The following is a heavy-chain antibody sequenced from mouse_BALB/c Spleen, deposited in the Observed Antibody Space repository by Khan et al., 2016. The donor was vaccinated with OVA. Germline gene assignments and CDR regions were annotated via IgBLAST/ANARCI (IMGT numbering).Heavy chain of an antibody. CDR3: TRLAYYYDSEGFAY. Sequence: EVQRVESGGDLVKPGGSLKLSCAASGFTFSTYGMSWVRQTPDKWLEWVATVSTGGGYTYSPDSVTGRFTISRDNAKNTLYLQMSGLKSEDTAMFYCTRLAYYYDSEGFAYWGQGTLVTVSA. D-gene: IGHD1-1*01. CDR2: VSTGGGYT. J-gene: IGHJ3*01. V-gene: IGHV5-6*01. CDR1: GFTFSTYG.